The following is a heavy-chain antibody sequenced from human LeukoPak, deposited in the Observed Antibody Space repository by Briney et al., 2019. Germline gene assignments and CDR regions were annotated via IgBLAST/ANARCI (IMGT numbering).Heavy chain of an antibody. D-gene: IGHD3-22*01. Sequence: SETLSLTCAVYGGSFSGYYWSWIRQPPGKGLEWIGEINHSGSTNYNPSLKSRVTISVDTSKNQFSLELSSVTAADTAVYYCARNTYYYDSSGYLSSNDAFDIWGQGTMVTVSS. J-gene: IGHJ3*02. CDR1: GGSFSGYY. V-gene: IGHV4-34*01. CDR3: ARNTYYYDSSGYLSSNDAFDI. CDR2: INHSGST.